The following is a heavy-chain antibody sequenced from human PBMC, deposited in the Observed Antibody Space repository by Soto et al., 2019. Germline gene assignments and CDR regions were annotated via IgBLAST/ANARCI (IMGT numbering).Heavy chain of an antibody. CDR3: TRDASRGSSARGWFDP. CDR1: GFTFRSFT. CDR2: ISSNSAYI. Sequence: GGALRLPCAASGFTFRSFTMNWVRQAPGKGLEWVSTISSNSAYIYYTDALTGRFTISRDNAKNSLHLQMNSLRAEDTAVYYGTRDASRGSSARGWFDPWGPGTLVTVSS. D-gene: IGHD6-13*01. J-gene: IGHJ5*02. V-gene: IGHV3-21*01.